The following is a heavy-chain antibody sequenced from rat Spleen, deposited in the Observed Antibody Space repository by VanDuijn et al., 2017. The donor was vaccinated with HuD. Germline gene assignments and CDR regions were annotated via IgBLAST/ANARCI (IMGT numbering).Heavy chain of an antibody. V-gene: IGHV5-22*01. CDR3: ARPNNYGHFDY. CDR1: GFTFSDYY. D-gene: IGHD1-10*01. CDR2: ISYDGGRN. J-gene: IGHJ2*01. Sequence: EVQLVESGGGLVQPGRSLKVSCAASGFTFSDYYMAWVRQAPTKGLEWVATISYDGGRNFYRDSVKGRFTISRDNAKSTLYLQMNSLRSEDTATYYCARPNNYGHFDYWGQGVMVTVSS.